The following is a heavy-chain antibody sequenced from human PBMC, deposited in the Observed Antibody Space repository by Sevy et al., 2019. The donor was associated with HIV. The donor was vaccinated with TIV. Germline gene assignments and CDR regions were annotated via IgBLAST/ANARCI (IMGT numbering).Heavy chain of an antibody. CDR1: GFTFSNYA. V-gene: IGHV3-30-3*01. D-gene: IGHD5-12*01. Sequence: GGSLRLSCAASGFTFSNYAMHWVRQAPGKGLEWVAVISYDGNNKHYADSVKGQFTISRDNSKNTLYLQMNSLRGEDTAVYYCARDVDIVADYYFGYWGQGTLVTVSS. J-gene: IGHJ4*02. CDR2: ISYDGNNK. CDR3: ARDVDIVADYYFGY.